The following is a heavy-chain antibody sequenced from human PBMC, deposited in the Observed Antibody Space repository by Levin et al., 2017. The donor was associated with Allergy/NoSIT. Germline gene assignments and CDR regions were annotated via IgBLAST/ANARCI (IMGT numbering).Heavy chain of an antibody. Sequence: GGSLRLSCAASGFTFDDYAMHWVRQAPGKGLEWVSGISWNSGSIGYADSVKGRFTISRDNAKNSLYLQMNSLRAEDTALYYCAKVSGHGYNWNPFGDYGMDVWGQGTTVTVSS. CDR2: ISWNSGSI. CDR3: AKVSGHGYNWNPFGDYGMDV. J-gene: IGHJ6*02. V-gene: IGHV3-9*01. D-gene: IGHD1-20*01. CDR1: GFTFDDYA.